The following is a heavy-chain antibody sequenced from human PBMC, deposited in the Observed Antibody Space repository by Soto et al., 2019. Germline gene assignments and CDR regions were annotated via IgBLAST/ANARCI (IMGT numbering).Heavy chain of an antibody. CDR3: ARHPTVLKGPFDY. D-gene: IGHD4-4*01. CDR1: GGSISSSSYY. J-gene: IGHJ4*02. Sequence: SETLSLTCTVSGGSISSSSYYWGWIRQPPGKGLEWIGSIYYSGSTYYNPSLKSRVTISVDTSKNQFSLKLSSVTAADTAVYYCARHPTVLKGPFDYWGQGTLVTVSS. V-gene: IGHV4-39*01. CDR2: IYYSGST.